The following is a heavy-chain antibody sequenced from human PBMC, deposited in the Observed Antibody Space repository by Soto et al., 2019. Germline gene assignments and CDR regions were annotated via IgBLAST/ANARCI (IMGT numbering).Heavy chain of an antibody. CDR1: KFTFEDYA. CDR2: ISWNSGKI. CDR3: AKMVTWDSSGYYQGGFDC. D-gene: IGHD3-22*01. J-gene: IGHJ4*02. Sequence: EMHLVESGGGLVQPGRSLTISCAAFKFTFEDYAKHWVRQAPGKGLEWVSGISWNSGKIIYADSVKGRFTISRDNAKNSLYLQMNSLRPEDTALYHCAKMVTWDSSGYYQGGFDCWGQGTLVTVSS. V-gene: IGHV3-9*01.